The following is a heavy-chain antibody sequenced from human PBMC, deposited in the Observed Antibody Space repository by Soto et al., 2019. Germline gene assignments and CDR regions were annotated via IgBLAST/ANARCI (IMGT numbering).Heavy chain of an antibody. CDR2: IYFRGNT. Sequence: QLQLQESGPGLVKPSETLSLTCSVSGDSINSDKYYWGWIRQPPGKGLEWIGSIYFRGNTYYNPSLQTRVTISLDESKGQFSLKLNSVTAAGSAVYFCARLEGLATISYYFDIWGQGALVTVSS. J-gene: IGHJ4*02. V-gene: IGHV4-39*01. CDR3: ARLEGLATISYYFDI. CDR1: GDSINSDKYY. D-gene: IGHD5-12*01.